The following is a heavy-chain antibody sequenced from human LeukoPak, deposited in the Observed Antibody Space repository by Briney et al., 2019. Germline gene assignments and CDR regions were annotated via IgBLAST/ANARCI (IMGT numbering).Heavy chain of an antibody. CDR1: GFTFSSYW. J-gene: IGHJ4*02. CDR2: IKQDGSEK. Sequence: PGGSLRLSCAASGFTFSSYWKSWVRQAPGKGLEWVANIKQDGSEKYYVDSVKGRFTISRDNAKNSLYLQMNSLRAEDTAVYYCARDWAYYYDSSGYPDYWGQRTLVTVSS. D-gene: IGHD3-22*01. CDR3: ARDWAYYYDSSGYPDY. V-gene: IGHV3-7*01.